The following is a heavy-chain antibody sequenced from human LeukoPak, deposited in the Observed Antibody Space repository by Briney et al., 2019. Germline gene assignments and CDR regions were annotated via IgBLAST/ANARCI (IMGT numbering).Heavy chain of an antibody. D-gene: IGHD3-22*01. CDR1: GYTFTSYG. CDR2: ISAYNGNT. CDR3: ARYYYDSSGYYYGITYYYYYYMDV. J-gene: IGHJ6*03. Sequence: ASVTVSCKASGYTFTSYGISWVRQAPGQGLEWMGWISAYNGNTNYAQKLQGRVTMTTDTSTSTAYMELRSLRSDDTAVYYCARYYYDSSGYYYGITYYYYYYMDVWGKGTTVTVSS. V-gene: IGHV1-18*01.